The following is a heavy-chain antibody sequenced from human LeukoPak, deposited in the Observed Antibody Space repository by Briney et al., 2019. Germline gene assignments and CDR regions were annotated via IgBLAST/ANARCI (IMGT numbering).Heavy chain of an antibody. J-gene: IGHJ4*02. CDR2: IYYSGST. CDR1: GYSISSGYY. CDR3: ARDGY. V-gene: IGHV4-38-2*02. Sequence: PSETLSLTCTVSGYSISSGYYWGWIRQPPGKGLEWIGSIYYSGSTYYNPSLKSRVTISVDTSKDQFSLKLSSVTAADTAVYYCARDGYWGQGTLVTVSS.